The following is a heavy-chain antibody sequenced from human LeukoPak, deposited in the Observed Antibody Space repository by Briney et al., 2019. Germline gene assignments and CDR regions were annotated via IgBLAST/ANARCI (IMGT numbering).Heavy chain of an antibody. CDR1: GFTFSSYA. J-gene: IGHJ4*02. V-gene: IGHV3-23*01. D-gene: IGHD3-22*01. Sequence: GASLRLSCAASGFTFSSYAMSWVRQAPGKGLEWVSGISGSGGSTYYADSAKGRFTISRDNSKNMMYLQMNGLRVEDTALYYCAKGSGFHYYETSGSFDYWGQGTLVTVSS. CDR3: AKGSGFHYYETSGSFDY. CDR2: ISGSGGST.